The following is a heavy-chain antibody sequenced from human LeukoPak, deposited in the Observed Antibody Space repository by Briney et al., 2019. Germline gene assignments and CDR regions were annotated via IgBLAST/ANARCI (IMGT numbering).Heavy chain of an antibody. J-gene: IGHJ4*02. Sequence: GESLKISCQGSGYSFTSYWIGWVRQMPGKGLEWMGIIYPGDSDTRYSPSFQGQVTISADKSISTAYLQWSSLKASDTAMYYCARRIRTGYSSSWYAFDYWGQGTLVTVSS. V-gene: IGHV5-51*01. D-gene: IGHD6-13*01. CDR3: ARRIRTGYSSSWYAFDY. CDR2: IYPGDSDT. CDR1: GYSFTSYW.